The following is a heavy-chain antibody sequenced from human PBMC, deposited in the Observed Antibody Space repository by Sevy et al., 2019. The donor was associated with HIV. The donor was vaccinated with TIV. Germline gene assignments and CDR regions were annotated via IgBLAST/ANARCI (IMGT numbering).Heavy chain of an antibody. D-gene: IGHD2-2*01. Sequence: ASVKVTSKASGYTFTSYGISWVRQAPGQGLEWMGWISAYNGNTNYAQKLQGRVTMTTDTSTSTAYMELRSLRSDDTAVYYCARYCSSTSCYGGAFDYWGQGTLVTVSS. CDR1: GYTFTSYG. V-gene: IGHV1-18*04. J-gene: IGHJ4*02. CDR3: ARYCSSTSCYGGAFDY. CDR2: ISAYNGNT.